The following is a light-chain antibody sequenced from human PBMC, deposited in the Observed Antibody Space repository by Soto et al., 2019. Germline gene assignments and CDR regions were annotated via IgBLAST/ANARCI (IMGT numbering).Light chain of an antibody. J-gene: IGKJ5*01. V-gene: IGKV3-20*01. Sequence: EIVLTQSTGTLSLSPGEIVTLSCRASQSVTKNYLAWYQQKPGQAPRLLIFGASTRATGIPERFSGSGSGTDFTLTISRLEPEDFAVYYCQQYGTSRVTCGQGTRREIK. CDR2: GAS. CDR3: QQYGTSRVT. CDR1: QSVTKNY.